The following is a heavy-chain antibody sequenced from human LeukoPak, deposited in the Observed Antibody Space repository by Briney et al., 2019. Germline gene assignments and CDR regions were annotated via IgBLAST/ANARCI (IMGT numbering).Heavy chain of an antibody. Sequence: PSETLSLICTVSGESISSYNYFWAWIRQPPGKGLEWVGSIYYRGNTYYNPSLKSRVTLSADTSKNQFSLKVTSVTAADTAVYYCARACSGYYWDFDYWGRGALVTVSS. CDR3: ARACSGYYWDFDY. J-gene: IGHJ4*02. CDR2: IYYRGNT. CDR1: GESISSYNYF. V-gene: IGHV4-39*01. D-gene: IGHD3-22*01.